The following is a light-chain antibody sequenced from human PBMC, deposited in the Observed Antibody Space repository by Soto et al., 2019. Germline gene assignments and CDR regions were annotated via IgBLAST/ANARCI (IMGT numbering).Light chain of an antibody. V-gene: IGKV1-8*01. Sequence: AIRMTQSPSSLSASTGDRVTITCRARQGISSYFAWYQQKPGKAPKLVSYAAATLQSGVPSRFSGSGSGTDFTLTISCLQSEGFATYYCQQYYSYPFTFGPGTKVDIK. J-gene: IGKJ3*01. CDR3: QQYYSYPFT. CDR1: QGISSY. CDR2: AAA.